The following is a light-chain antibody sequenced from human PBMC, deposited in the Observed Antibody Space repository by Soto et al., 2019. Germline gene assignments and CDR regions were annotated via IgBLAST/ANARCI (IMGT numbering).Light chain of an antibody. CDR2: DTS. Sequence: EIVLTQSPGTLSLSPGERATLSCRASQTVTATYVAWFQQIPGQAPRLLIYDTSTRPTGIPDRFSGSGSGTDFTLTISRLEPEDYAVYYCQQYDRSPYTFGQGTKLEIK. CDR1: QTVTATY. V-gene: IGKV3-20*01. J-gene: IGKJ2*01. CDR3: QQYDRSPYT.